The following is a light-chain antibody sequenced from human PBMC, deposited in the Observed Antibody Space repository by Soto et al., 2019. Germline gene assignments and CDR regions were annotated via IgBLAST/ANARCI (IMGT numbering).Light chain of an antibody. J-gene: IGKJ1*01. CDR1: QTVSSNY. Sequence: EIVLTQSPGTLSLSPGERATLSCGASQTVSSNYLAWYQQKPGQAPRLLIYGASSRATGIPDRFSGSGSGTGFVLTISRLEPEDFAVYYCQQYFKSPWTFGQGTKVDIK. CDR2: GAS. CDR3: QQYFKSPWT. V-gene: IGKV3-20*01.